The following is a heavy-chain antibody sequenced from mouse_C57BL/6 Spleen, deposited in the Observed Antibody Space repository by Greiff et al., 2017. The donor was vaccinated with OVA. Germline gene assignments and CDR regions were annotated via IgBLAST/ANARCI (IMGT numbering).Heavy chain of an antibody. CDR2: INPGSGGT. CDR1: GYAFTNYL. V-gene: IGHV1-54*01. Sequence: QVQLRQSGAELVRPGTSVKVSCKASGYAFTNYLIEWVKQRPGQGLEWIGVINPGSGGTNYNEKFKGKATLTADKSSSTAYMQLSSLTSEDSAVYFCARQLGGYAMDYWGQGTSVTVSS. D-gene: IGHD4-1*02. J-gene: IGHJ4*01. CDR3: ARQLGGYAMDY.